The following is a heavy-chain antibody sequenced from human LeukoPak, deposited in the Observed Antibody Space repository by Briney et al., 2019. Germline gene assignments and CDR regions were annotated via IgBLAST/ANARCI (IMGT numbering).Heavy chain of an antibody. J-gene: IGHJ4*02. D-gene: IGHD3-22*01. CDR3: ARGARRYTYYYDSSGYPPDDY. CDR1: GYTFTSYY. Sequence: ASVKVSCKASGYTFTSYYMHWVRQAPGQGLEWMGIINPRGGSTSYAQKFQGRVTMTRDMSTSTVYMELSSLRSEDTAVYYCARGARRYTYYYDSSGYPPDDYWGQGTLVTVSS. CDR2: INPRGGST. V-gene: IGHV1-46*01.